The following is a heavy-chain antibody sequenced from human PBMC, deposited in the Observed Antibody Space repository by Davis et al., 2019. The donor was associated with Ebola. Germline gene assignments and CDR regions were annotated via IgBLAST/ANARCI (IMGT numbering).Heavy chain of an antibody. J-gene: IGHJ6*02. Sequence: PGGSLSLSCEASGFSFSNYGMKWVRQAPGKGLEWVATILFDGSDKFYGESVKGRFTISRDNSKNTLYLQMNSLRVDDTAVYFCARVTTAFGLVYYHGMDVWGQGTTVTVSS. CDR1: GFSFSNYG. D-gene: IGHD3/OR15-3a*01. V-gene: IGHV3-33*08. CDR2: ILFDGSDK. CDR3: ARVTTAFGLVYYHGMDV.